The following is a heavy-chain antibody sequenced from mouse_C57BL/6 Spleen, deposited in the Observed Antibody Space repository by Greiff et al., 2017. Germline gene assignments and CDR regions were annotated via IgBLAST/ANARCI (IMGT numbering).Heavy chain of an antibody. Sequence: VLLKQSGPELVKPGASVKISCKASGYSFTGYYMNWVKQSPEKRLEWIGEINPSTGGTTSNQKFKAKATLTVYKSSSTAYMQHKGRTSEDSAVYYCARGGSWFAYWGQGTLVTVSA. CDR2: INPSTGGT. CDR3: ARGGSWFAY. CDR1: GYSFTGYY. J-gene: IGHJ3*01. V-gene: IGHV1-42*01.